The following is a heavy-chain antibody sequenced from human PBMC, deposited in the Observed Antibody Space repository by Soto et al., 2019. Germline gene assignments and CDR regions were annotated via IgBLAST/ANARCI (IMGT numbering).Heavy chain of an antibody. CDR1: GGSFSGYH. D-gene: IGHD3-10*01. Sequence: PSETLSLTCAMYGGSFSGYHWNWIRQPPGKGLEWIGEISHSGSTRYNSSLESRVTISIDPPKNQFSLKLTSVTAADTAVYYCARGLPAYYYGSGYDFWGQGTLVTVSS. CDR2: ISHSGST. J-gene: IGHJ4*02. V-gene: IGHV4-34*01. CDR3: ARGLPAYYYGSGYDF.